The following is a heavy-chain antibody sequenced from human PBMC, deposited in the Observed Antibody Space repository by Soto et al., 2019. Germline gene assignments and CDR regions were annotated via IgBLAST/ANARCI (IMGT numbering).Heavy chain of an antibody. CDR3: ARGMRRYYDILGVAPPFDP. V-gene: IGHV4-34*01. D-gene: IGHD3-9*01. Sequence: QVQLQQWGAGLLKPSETLSLTCAVYGGSFSGYYWSWIRQPPGKGLEWIGEINHSGSTNYNPSLKRRVTISVDTSKNQFSLKLSSVTAAVTAVYYCARGMRRYYDILGVAPPFDPWGQGTLVTVSS. J-gene: IGHJ5*02. CDR1: GGSFSGYY. CDR2: INHSGST.